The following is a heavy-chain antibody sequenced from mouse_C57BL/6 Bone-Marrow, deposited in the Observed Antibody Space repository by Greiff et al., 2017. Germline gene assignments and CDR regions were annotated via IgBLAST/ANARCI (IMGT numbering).Heavy chain of an antibody. D-gene: IGHD2-2*01. J-gene: IGHJ4*01. Sequence: EVQLQQSGPVLVKPGASVKMSCKASGYTFTDYYMNWVKQSHGKSLEWIGVINPYNGGTSYNQKFKGKATLTVDKSSSTAYMELNSLTSEDSAVYYCAGIFMVNYAMDYWGQGTSVTVSS. V-gene: IGHV1-19*01. CDR3: AGIFMVNYAMDY. CDR2: INPYNGGT. CDR1: GYTFTDYY.